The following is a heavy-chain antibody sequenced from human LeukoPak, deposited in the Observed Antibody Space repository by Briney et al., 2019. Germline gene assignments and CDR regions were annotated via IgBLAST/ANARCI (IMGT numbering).Heavy chain of an antibody. V-gene: IGHV4-4*07. D-gene: IGHD3-3*01. Sequence: SETLSLTCTVSGGSISSYYWSWIRQPAGKGLEWIGRIYISGSTNYNPSLKSRVTMSVDTSKNQFSLKLSSVTAADTAVYYCARVDYDFWSGYSQGYNWFDPWGQGTLVTVSS. CDR3: ARVDYDFWSGYSQGYNWFDP. CDR1: GGSISSYY. J-gene: IGHJ5*02. CDR2: IYISGST.